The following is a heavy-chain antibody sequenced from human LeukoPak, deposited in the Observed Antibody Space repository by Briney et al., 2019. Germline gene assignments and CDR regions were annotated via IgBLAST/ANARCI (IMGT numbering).Heavy chain of an antibody. CDR3: ARSGRVVPAAMRGNWFDP. CDR2: IDHSGST. Sequence: PSETLSLTCAVYGGSFSGYYWSWIRQPPGKGLEWIGEIDHSGSTNYNPSLKSRVTISVDTSKNQFSLKLSSVTAADTAVYYCARSGRVVPAAMRGNWFDPWGQGTLVTVSS. CDR1: GGSFSGYY. V-gene: IGHV4-34*01. J-gene: IGHJ5*02. D-gene: IGHD2-2*01.